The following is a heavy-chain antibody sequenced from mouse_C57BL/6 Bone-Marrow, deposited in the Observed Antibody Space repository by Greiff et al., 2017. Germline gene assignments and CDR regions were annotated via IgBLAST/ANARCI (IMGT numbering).Heavy chain of an antibody. D-gene: IGHD1-1*01. Sequence: VQLQQSGAVLVKPGASVKLSCTASGFNFKDYYIHWVKQRTEQGLEWIGRIDPEDGDTKYAPKFQDKATITADTSSNTAYLQLSSLTSEDSAVYYCTRSLIYYGTNYWGQGTTLTVSS. J-gene: IGHJ2*01. CDR3: TRSLIYYGTNY. CDR1: GFNFKDYY. V-gene: IGHV14-2*01. CDR2: IDPEDGDT.